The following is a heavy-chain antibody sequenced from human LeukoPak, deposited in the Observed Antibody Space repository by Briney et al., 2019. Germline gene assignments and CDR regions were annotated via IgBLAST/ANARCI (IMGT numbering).Heavy chain of an antibody. J-gene: IGHJ3*02. V-gene: IGHV4-4*07. CDR3: ARETSTTYDRAIDI. Sequence: SETLSLICTVSGGDSINNYFWSWIRRPAGKGREWIGRMYTSGITNYSPSLKSRVTMSIDTYKNQISLNLTSVTAADTAMYYCARETSTTYDRAIDIWGQGTMVTVSS. CDR1: GGDSINNYF. CDR2: MYTSGIT. D-gene: IGHD1-26*01.